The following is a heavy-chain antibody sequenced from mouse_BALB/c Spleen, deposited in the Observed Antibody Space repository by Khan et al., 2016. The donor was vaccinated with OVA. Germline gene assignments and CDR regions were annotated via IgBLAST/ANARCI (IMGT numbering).Heavy chain of an antibody. CDR2: IDPETGGT. V-gene: IGHV1-15*01. CDR1: GYTFTDYE. CDR3: TRGIYYGNPYAMEY. D-gene: IGHD2-1*01. J-gene: IGHJ4*01. Sequence: QVQLQQSGAELVRPGASVTLSCKASGYTFTDYEMHWVKQTPVHGLEWIGAIDPETGGTAYNQKFKGKATLTADKSSSTAYMELRSLTSEDSAFFDCTRGIYYGNPYAMEYWGQGTSVTVSS.